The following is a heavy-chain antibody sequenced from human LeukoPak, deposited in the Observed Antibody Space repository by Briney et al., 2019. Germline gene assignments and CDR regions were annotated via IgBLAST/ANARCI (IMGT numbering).Heavy chain of an antibody. CDR3: ARRSGIAVAGAFDY. CDR2: IRYDGSNK. V-gene: IGHV3-30*02. D-gene: IGHD6-19*01. Sequence: GGSLRLSCAASGFTFSSYGMHWVRQAPGKGLEWVTFIRYDGSNKYYADSVKGRFTISRDNSKNTLYLQMNSLRAEDTAVYYCARRSGIAVAGAFDYWGQGTLVTVSS. CDR1: GFTFSSYG. J-gene: IGHJ4*01.